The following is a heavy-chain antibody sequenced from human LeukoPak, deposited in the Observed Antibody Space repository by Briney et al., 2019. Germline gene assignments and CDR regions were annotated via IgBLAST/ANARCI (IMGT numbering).Heavy chain of an antibody. CDR2: ISSSSYI. V-gene: IGHV3-21*01. Sequence: GRSLRLSCTASGFTFSSYSMNWVRQAPGKGLEWVSSISSSSYIYYADSVKGRFTISRDNAKNSLYLQMNSLRADDTAVYYCARGGITLIVVWGQGTLVTVSS. CDR1: GFTFSSYS. CDR3: ARGGITLIVV. D-gene: IGHD3-22*01. J-gene: IGHJ4*02.